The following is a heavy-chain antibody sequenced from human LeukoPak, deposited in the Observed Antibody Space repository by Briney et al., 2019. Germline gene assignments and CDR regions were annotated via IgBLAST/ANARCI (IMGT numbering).Heavy chain of an antibody. CDR3: AREERYYDFWSGYGRTYGMDV. Sequence: GGSLRLSCAASGFTFSSHGMHWVRQAPGKGLEWVAVIWYDGSNKYYADSVKGRFTISRDNSKNTLYLQMNSLRAEDTAVYYCAREERYYDFWSGYGRTYGMDVWGQGTTVTVSS. V-gene: IGHV3-33*01. CDR2: IWYDGSNK. J-gene: IGHJ6*02. D-gene: IGHD3-3*01. CDR1: GFTFSSHG.